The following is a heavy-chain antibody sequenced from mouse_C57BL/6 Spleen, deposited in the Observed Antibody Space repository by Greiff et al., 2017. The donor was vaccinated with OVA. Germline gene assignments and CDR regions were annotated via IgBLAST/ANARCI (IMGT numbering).Heavy chain of an antibody. Sequence: VQLQQSGPELVKPGASVKISCKASGYTFTDYYMNWVKQSHGKSLEWIGDINPNNGGTSYNQKLKGKATLTVDKSSSTAYMELRSLTSEDSAVYYCARWDYGSSYGYWGQGTTLTVSS. CDR2: INPNNGGT. V-gene: IGHV1-26*01. CDR1: GYTFTDYY. J-gene: IGHJ2*01. D-gene: IGHD1-1*01. CDR3: ARWDYGSSYGY.